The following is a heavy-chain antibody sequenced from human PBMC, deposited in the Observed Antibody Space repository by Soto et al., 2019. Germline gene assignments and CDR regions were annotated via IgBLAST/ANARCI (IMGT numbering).Heavy chain of an antibody. CDR2: ISGYNGNT. CDR3: ARHWDCSSTNCYFHF. J-gene: IGHJ4*02. D-gene: IGHD2-2*01. CDR1: GYTFTSYG. Sequence: VSVKVSCKASGYTFTSYGISLVRHAPGQGLEWMGWISGYNGNTNYSQKLQGRVTMTTDTSTSTAYMELRSLRSDHTAVYYCARHWDCSSTNCYFHFWRQGAPVTASS. V-gene: IGHV1-18*04.